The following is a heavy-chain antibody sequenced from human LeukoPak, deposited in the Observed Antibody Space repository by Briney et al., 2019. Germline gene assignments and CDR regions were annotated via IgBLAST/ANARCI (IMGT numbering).Heavy chain of an antibody. CDR2: ISGSGGST. V-gene: IGHV3-23*01. J-gene: IGHJ4*02. D-gene: IGHD5-18*01. CDR1: GFTFSSYA. CDR3: LLGPDTAIVDF. Sequence: GGSLRLSCAASGFTFSSYAMSWVRQAPGKGLEWVSAISGSGGSTYYADSVKGRFTISRDNSKNTLYLQMNSLRAQDTAVYYCLLGPDTAIVDFWGQGTLVPVSS.